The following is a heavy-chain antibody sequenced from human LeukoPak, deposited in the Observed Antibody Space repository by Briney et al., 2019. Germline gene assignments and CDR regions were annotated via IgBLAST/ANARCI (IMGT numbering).Heavy chain of an antibody. CDR2: IKQDGSEK. J-gene: IGHJ4*02. D-gene: IGHD6-13*01. CDR1: GFTFSSYW. V-gene: IGHV3-7*01. Sequence: GGSPRLSCAASGFTFSSYWMSWVRQAPGKGLEWVANIKQDGSEKYYVDSVKGRFTISRDNAKNSLYLQMNSLRAEDTAVYYCARMHGGDSSSWPWNFDYWGQGTLVTVSS. CDR3: ARMHGGDSSSWPWNFDY.